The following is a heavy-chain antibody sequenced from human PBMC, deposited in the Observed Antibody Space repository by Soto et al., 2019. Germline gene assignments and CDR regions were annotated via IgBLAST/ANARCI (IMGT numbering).Heavy chain of an antibody. Sequence: TSETLSLTCAVSGGSISSGGYSWSWIRQPPGKGLEWIGYIYHSGSTYYNPSLKSRVTISVDRSKNQFSLKLSSVTAADTAVYHCARDSGFWSGYFDYWGQGTLVTVS. CDR2: IYHSGST. CDR1: GGSISSGGYS. J-gene: IGHJ4*02. CDR3: ARDSGFWSGYFDY. V-gene: IGHV4-30-2*01. D-gene: IGHD3-3*01.